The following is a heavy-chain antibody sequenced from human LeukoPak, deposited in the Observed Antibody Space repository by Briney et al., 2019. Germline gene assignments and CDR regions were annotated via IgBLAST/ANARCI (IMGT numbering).Heavy chain of an antibody. J-gene: IGHJ4*02. V-gene: IGHV4-4*07. Sequence: SETLSLTCTVSGDSISSYYWTWIRQSVGQGLEWIGRIYTSGSTSYNPSLKSRVTMSLDTSKNQFSLRLTSVTAADTAMYYCARGWGSSWYYFDYWGQGILVTVSS. CDR2: IYTSGST. CDR3: ARGWGSSWYYFDY. D-gene: IGHD6-13*01. CDR1: GDSISSYY.